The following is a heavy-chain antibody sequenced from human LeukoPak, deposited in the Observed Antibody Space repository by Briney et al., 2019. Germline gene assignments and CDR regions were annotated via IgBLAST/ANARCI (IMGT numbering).Heavy chain of an antibody. CDR1: GFTFTSSA. Sequence: ASVKVSCKASGFTFTSSAVQWVRQARGQRLEWIGWIVVGSGNTNYAQKFQERVTITRDMSTSTAYMELSSLRSEDTAVYYCAAVNEDEPTAGPFDYWGQGTLVTVSS. CDR3: AAVNEDEPTAGPFDY. J-gene: IGHJ4*02. CDR2: IVVGSGNT. V-gene: IGHV1-58*01. D-gene: IGHD1-14*01.